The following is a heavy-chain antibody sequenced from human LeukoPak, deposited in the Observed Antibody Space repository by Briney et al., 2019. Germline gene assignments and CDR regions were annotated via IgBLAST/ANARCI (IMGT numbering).Heavy chain of an antibody. CDR3: AKKYGVTVYGSGLNYFDY. V-gene: IGHV3-23*01. Sequence: GGSLRLSCAASGFTFSTYAMSWVRQASGKSLEWVSGIGGSGSRTYYADSVKGRFTISRDNSKNTLYLMNSLRAEDTAIYYCAKKYGVTVYGSGLNYFDYWGQGTLVTVSS. CDR1: GFTFSTYA. J-gene: IGHJ4*02. CDR2: IGGSGSRT. D-gene: IGHD6-19*01.